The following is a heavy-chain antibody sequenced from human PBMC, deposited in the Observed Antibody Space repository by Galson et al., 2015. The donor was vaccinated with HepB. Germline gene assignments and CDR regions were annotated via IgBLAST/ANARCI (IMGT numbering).Heavy chain of an antibody. V-gene: IGHV3-30-3*01. CDR3: ARAFIAAAGTAFGY. CDR2: ISYDGSNK. Sequence: SLRLACAASGFTFSSYAMHWVRQAPGKGLEWVAVISYDGSNKYYADSVKGRFTISRDNSKNTLYLQMNSLRAEDTAVYYCARAFIAAAGTAFGYWGQGTLVTVSS. J-gene: IGHJ4*02. D-gene: IGHD6-13*01. CDR1: GFTFSSYA.